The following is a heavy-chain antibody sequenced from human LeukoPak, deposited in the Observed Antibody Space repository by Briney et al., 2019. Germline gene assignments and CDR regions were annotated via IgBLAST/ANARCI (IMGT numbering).Heavy chain of an antibody. V-gene: IGHV3-48*01. Sequence: GGSLRLSCAASGFTFSSYSMNWVRQAPGKGLEWVSYISSSSSTIYYADSVKGRFTISRDNSKNTLYLQMNSLRAEDTAVYYCAKEVVLAAAGTYWGQGTLVTVSS. J-gene: IGHJ4*02. CDR2: ISSSSSTI. D-gene: IGHD6-13*01. CDR1: GFTFSSYS. CDR3: AKEVVLAAAGTY.